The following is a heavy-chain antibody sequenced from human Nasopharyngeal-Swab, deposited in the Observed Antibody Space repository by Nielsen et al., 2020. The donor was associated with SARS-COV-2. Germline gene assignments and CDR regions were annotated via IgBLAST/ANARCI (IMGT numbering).Heavy chain of an antibody. D-gene: IGHD3-22*01. CDR3: ASGGYDFPYYYDSSGYSSAFDI. V-gene: IGHV3-30-3*01. CDR2: ISYDGSNK. CDR1: GFTFSSYA. J-gene: IGHJ3*02. Sequence: GRSLRLSYAASGFTFSSYAMHWVRQAPGKGLEWVAVISYDGSNKYYADSVKGRFTISRDNSKNTLYLQMNSLRAEDTAVYYCASGGYDFPYYYDSSGYSSAFDIWGQGTMVTVSS.